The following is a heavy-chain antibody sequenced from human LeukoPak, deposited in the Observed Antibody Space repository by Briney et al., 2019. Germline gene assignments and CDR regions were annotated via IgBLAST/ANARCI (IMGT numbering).Heavy chain of an antibody. D-gene: IGHD1-26*01. V-gene: IGHV4-59*01. Sequence: SETLSLACTVSGGSISSYYWSWIRQPPGKGLECIGYIYYSGSTNYNPSLKSRVTISVDTSKNQFSLRLSSVTAADTAVYYCERVPVGRRSMDVWGQGTTVTVSS. CDR1: GGSISSYY. J-gene: IGHJ6*02. CDR2: IYYSGST. CDR3: ERVPVGRRSMDV.